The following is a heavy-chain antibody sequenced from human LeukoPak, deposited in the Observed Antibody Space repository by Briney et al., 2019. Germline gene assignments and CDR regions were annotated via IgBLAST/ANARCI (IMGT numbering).Heavy chain of an antibody. D-gene: IGHD3-10*01. J-gene: IGHJ4*02. CDR3: ASRYYGSGSYYSDFDY. Sequence: GSLRLSCAASGFTFSSYWMSWVRQAPGKGLEWVANIKQDGSEKYYVDSVKGRFTISRDNAKNSLYLQMNSLRAEDTAVYYCASRYYGSGSYYSDFDYRGQGTLVTVSS. V-gene: IGHV3-7*01. CDR1: GFTFSSYW. CDR2: IKQDGSEK.